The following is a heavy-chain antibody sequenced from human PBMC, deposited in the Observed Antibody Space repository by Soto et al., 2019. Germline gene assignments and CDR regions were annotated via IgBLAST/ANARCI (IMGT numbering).Heavy chain of an antibody. Sequence: GEPLKISCKGSGCSFTTYWIGWVRQMPGKGLEWMGIIYPGDSDTRYSPSFQGQVTISADKYISTAYLQWSSLKASDTAMYYCARKDSSSAFDYWGQGTLVTVSS. CDR1: GCSFTTYW. CDR3: ARKDSSSAFDY. D-gene: IGHD3-22*01. J-gene: IGHJ4*02. V-gene: IGHV5-51*01. CDR2: IYPGDSDT.